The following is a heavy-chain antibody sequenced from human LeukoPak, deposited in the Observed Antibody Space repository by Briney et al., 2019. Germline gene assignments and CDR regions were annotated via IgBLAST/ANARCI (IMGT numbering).Heavy chain of an antibody. V-gene: IGHV3-74*01. CDR1: GFTFSSYW. D-gene: IGHD6-13*01. CDR3: ARGDGYQQEYYYYMDV. J-gene: IGHJ6*03. Sequence: PGGSLRLSCAASGFTFSSYWMHWVRHAPGKGLVWVSRINSDGSSTSYADSVKGRFTISRDNAKNTLYLQMNSLRAEDTAVYYCARGDGYQQEYYYYMDVWGKGTTVTVSS. CDR2: INSDGSST.